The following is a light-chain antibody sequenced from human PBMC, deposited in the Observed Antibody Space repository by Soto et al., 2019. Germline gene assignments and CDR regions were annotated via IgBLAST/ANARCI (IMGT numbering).Light chain of an antibody. J-gene: IGKJ3*01. Sequence: DIQITPSPSTLSASVGDRVTITCRASQSISSWLAWYQQKPGKAPKLLIYDASSLESGVPSRFSGSGSGTEFTLTISSLQPDDFATYYCQYYNSYSFGPGTKVD. CDR2: DAS. V-gene: IGKV1-5*01. CDR1: QSISSW. CDR3: QYYNSYS.